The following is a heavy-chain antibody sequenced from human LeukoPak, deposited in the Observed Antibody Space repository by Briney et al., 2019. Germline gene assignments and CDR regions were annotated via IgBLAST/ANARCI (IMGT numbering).Heavy chain of an antibody. CDR1: GFTFSDYY. CDR3: ASSLIVGAPYFDY. Sequence: GGSLRLSCTASGFTFSDYYMSWIRQAPGKGLEWVSSLSSSSSYTNYADSLKGRFTISRDNAKNSLYLQMNSLRAEDTAVYYCASSLIVGAPYFDYWGQGTLVTVSS. CDR2: LSSSSSYT. D-gene: IGHD1-26*01. V-gene: IGHV3-11*06. J-gene: IGHJ4*02.